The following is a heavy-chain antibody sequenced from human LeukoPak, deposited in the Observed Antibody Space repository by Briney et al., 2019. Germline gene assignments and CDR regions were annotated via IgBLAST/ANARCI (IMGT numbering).Heavy chain of an antibody. CDR1: GGFISSYY. Sequence: PSETLSLTCTVSGGFISSYYWSWIRQPPGKGLEWIGYIYYSGNTNYNPSLKSRVTISVDTSKNQFSLKLSSVTAADTAVHYCARELGCSGGSCYSDGAFDIWGQGTMVTVSS. V-gene: IGHV4-59*01. CDR2: IYYSGNT. CDR3: ARELGCSGGSCYSDGAFDI. D-gene: IGHD2-15*01. J-gene: IGHJ3*02.